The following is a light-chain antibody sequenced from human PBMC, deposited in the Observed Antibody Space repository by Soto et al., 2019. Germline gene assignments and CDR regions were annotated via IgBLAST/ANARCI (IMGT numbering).Light chain of an antibody. CDR3: GSYTTTSTLV. V-gene: IGLV2-14*01. Sequence: QSVLTQPASVSGSPGQSITISCTGTSRDIGAYNYVSWYQQHPGKAPKLMIYEVSDRPSGVSNRFSGSKSGNTASLTSSGLQAEDEADYYCGSYTTTSTLVFGEGTKLTVL. CDR1: SRDIGAYNY. CDR2: EVS. J-gene: IGLJ3*02.